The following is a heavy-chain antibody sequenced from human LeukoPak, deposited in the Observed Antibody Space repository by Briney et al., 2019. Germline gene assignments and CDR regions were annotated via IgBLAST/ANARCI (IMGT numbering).Heavy chain of an antibody. CDR3: TTVWNCGGDCSDAFDI. CDR1: GFIVGNNY. V-gene: IGHV3-15*01. D-gene: IGHD2-21*02. Sequence: PGGSLRLSCAASGFIVGNNYMNWVRQAPGKGLEWVGRIKSKTDGGTTDYAAPVKGRFTISRDDSKNTLYLQMNSLKTEDTAVYYCTTVWNCGGDCSDAFDIWGQGTMVTVSS. CDR2: IKSKTDGGTT. J-gene: IGHJ3*02.